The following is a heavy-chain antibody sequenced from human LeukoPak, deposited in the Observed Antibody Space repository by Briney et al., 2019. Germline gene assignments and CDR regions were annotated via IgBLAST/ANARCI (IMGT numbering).Heavy chain of an antibody. CDR2: ISYTGTT. J-gene: IGHJ4*02. CDR3: ARLGGNWNSPGRDY. D-gene: IGHD3-10*01. Sequence: PSETLSLTCSVSGGSINDYSWTWIRQPPGMRLEWVGHISYTGTTNYNPSLTTRVAISVDTSKNQFSLKLTSVTAADTGMYFCARLGGNWNSPGRDYWGQGTLVTVSS. CDR1: GGSINDYS. V-gene: IGHV4-59*08.